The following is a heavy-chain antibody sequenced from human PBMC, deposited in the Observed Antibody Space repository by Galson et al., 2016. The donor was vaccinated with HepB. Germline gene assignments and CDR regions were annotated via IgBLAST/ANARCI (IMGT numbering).Heavy chain of an antibody. CDR1: GDSVSSKSAA. J-gene: IGHJ4*02. V-gene: IGHV6-1*01. Sequence: CAISGDSVSSKSAAWNWIRHSPSGGLEWLGRTYHTSNWYSDYAVSVKSRITINPDTSENQFSLQLNSVTPEDTAVYYCARGHLVVPFSFYFDYWGQGSLVTVSS. CDR3: ARGHLVVPFSFYFDY. D-gene: IGHD2-15*01. CDR2: TYHTSNWYS.